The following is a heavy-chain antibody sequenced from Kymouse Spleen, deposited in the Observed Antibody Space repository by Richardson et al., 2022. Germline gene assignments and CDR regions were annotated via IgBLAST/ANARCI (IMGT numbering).Heavy chain of an antibody. J-gene: IGHJ4*02. V-gene: IGHV4-34*01. CDR1: GGSFSGYY. Sequence: QVQLQQWGAGLLKPSETLSLTCAVYGGSFSGYYWSWIRQPPGKGLEWIGEINHSGSTNYNPSLKSRVTISVDTSKNQFSLKLSSVTAADTAVYYCARGEYSSSSGGYYFDYWGQGTLVTVSS. CDR3: ARGEYSSSSGGYYFDY. D-gene: IGHD6-6*01. CDR2: INHSGST.